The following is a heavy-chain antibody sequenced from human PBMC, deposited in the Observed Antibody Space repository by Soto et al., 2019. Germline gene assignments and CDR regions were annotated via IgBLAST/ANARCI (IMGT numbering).Heavy chain of an antibody. D-gene: IGHD4-17*01. V-gene: IGHV3-30*04. CDR1: GFTFSSYA. J-gene: IGHJ4*02. CDR3: AKAISDHYATSDY. Sequence: PGGCLRLSCAASGFTFSSYAMTWVRHAPGKGLEWVAVITHDGSQKYYADYVKGRFTISRDNSKSALYLQMNSLRGDDTAIYYCAKAISDHYATSDYWGQGTQVTVSS. CDR2: ITHDGSQK.